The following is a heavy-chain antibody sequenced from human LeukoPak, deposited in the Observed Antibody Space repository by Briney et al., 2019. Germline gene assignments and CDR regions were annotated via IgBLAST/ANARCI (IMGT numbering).Heavy chain of an antibody. V-gene: IGHV3-30*02. CDR1: GFTLICCG. J-gene: IGHJ4*02. CDR2: IRHDGSTK. D-gene: IGHD3-22*01. CDR3: ATDGDDSIDY. Sequence: GGSLRLSCAASGFTLICCGMRWVRQAPGKGLEWVAFIRHDGSTKYYTDSVKGRFTIFRDNSRDTLYLQMNSLRAEDTAVYYCATDGDDSIDYWGQGTLVTVSS.